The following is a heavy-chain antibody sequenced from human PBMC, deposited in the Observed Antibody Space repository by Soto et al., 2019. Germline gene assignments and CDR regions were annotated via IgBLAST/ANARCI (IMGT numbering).Heavy chain of an antibody. D-gene: IGHD3-22*01. V-gene: IGHV1-69*13. CDR1: GGTFSSYA. Sequence: GASVKVSCKASGGTFSSYAISWVRQAPGQGLEWMGGIIPIFGTANYAQKFQGRVTITADESTSTAYMELSSLRSEDTAVYYCARYYYDSSGYSNWFDPWGQGTLVTVSS. J-gene: IGHJ5*02. CDR3: ARYYYDSSGYSNWFDP. CDR2: IIPIFGTA.